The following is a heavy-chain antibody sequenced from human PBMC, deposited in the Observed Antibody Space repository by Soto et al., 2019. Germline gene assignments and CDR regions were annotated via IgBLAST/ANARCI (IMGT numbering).Heavy chain of an antibody. CDR1: GGSFSSYY. Sequence: QVQLQESGPGLVKPSETLSLICTVSGGSFSSYYWTWIRQPAGKGLEWVGRIYTSGSTNYNPSLKSRVIMSVDTSKNQFSLNLTSVTAADTAVYYCAREVAEAGRSLDYWGQGTLVTVSA. D-gene: IGHD6-6*01. J-gene: IGHJ4*02. CDR2: IYTSGST. CDR3: AREVAEAGRSLDY. V-gene: IGHV4-4*07.